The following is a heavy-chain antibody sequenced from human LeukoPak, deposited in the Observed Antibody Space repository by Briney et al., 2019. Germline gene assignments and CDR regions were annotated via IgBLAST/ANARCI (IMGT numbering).Heavy chain of an antibody. V-gene: IGHV3-48*03. CDR1: GFTFSSYE. CDR3: ARDYYDSNGYYGWFDP. CDR2: ISSGGSTT. Sequence: GGSLRLSCAASGFTFSSYEMNWVRQAPGKGLEWVSYISSGGSTTYYADSVKGRFTISRDNAKNSLYLQMNSLRAKDTAVYYCARDYYDSNGYYGWFDPWGQGTLVTVTS. D-gene: IGHD3-22*01. J-gene: IGHJ5*02.